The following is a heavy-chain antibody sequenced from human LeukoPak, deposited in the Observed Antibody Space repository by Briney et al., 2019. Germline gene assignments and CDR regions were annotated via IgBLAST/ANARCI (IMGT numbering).Heavy chain of an antibody. Sequence: GGSLRLSCAASGFTFSMYALHWVRQAPGKGLEWVALISYDGTNADYVDSVKGRFTISRDNSKNTLFLQMNSLRAEDTAVYYCTRGQYYYHSGHYLGNFDYWGPGTLVTVSS. CDR1: GFTFSMYA. CDR3: TRGQYYYHSGHYLGNFDY. CDR2: ISYDGTNA. J-gene: IGHJ4*02. D-gene: IGHD3-22*01. V-gene: IGHV3-30*01.